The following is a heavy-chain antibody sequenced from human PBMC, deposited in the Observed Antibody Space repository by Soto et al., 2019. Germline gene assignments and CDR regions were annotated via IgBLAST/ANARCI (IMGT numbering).Heavy chain of an antibody. CDR1: GGSFSGYY. J-gene: IGHJ3*02. D-gene: IGHD3-10*01. V-gene: IGHV4-34*01. Sequence: SETLSLTCAVYGGSFSGYYWSWIRQPPGKGLEWIGEINHSGSTNYNPSLKSRVTISVDTSKNQFSLKLSSVTAADTAVYYCARLIWFGELLSVPSAFDIWGQGTMVTVSS. CDR2: INHSGST. CDR3: ARLIWFGELLSVPSAFDI.